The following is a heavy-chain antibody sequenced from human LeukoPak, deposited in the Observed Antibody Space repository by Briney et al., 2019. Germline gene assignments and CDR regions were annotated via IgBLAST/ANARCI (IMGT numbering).Heavy chain of an antibody. J-gene: IGHJ3*02. CDR2: IKQDGSEK. CDR1: GFTFSSYW. CDR3: ARDLGTNDAFDI. V-gene: IGHV3-7*03. D-gene: IGHD7-27*01. Sequence: GSLRLSCAASGFTFSSYWMSWVRQAPGKGLEWVANIKQDGSEKYYVDSVKGRFTISRDNAKNSLYLQMNSLRAEDTAVYFCARDLGTNDAFDIWGQGTMLTVSS.